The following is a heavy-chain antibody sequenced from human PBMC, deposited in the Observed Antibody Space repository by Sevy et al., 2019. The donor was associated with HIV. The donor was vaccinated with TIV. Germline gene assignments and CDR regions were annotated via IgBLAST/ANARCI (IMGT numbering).Heavy chain of an antibody. Sequence: GGSLRLSCAASGFTFSSYWMHWVRQAPGKGLVWVSLIKTGGSDTSYADSVKGRFTISRDNTKNTLYLQMNRLRAEDTAVYYCARRPTDQSGSYWFDPWGQGTLVTVSS. CDR3: ARRPTDQSGSYWFDP. J-gene: IGHJ5*02. V-gene: IGHV3-74*01. CDR2: IKTGGSDT. CDR1: GFTFSSYW. D-gene: IGHD1-26*01.